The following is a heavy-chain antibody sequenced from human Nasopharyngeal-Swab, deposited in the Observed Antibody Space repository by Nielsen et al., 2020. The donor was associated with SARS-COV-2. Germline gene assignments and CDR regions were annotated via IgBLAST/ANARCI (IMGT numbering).Heavy chain of an antibody. Sequence: GESLKISCAASGFTFSSYGMHWVRQAPGKGLEWVAVIWYDGSNKYYADSVKGRFTISRDNARNSLYLQMNSLRAEDTALYYCASYSTYYTMDVWGQGTTVIVSS. CDR3: ASYSTYYTMDV. V-gene: IGHV3-33*03. D-gene: IGHD4-11*01. CDR2: IWYDGSNK. CDR1: GFTFSSYG. J-gene: IGHJ6*02.